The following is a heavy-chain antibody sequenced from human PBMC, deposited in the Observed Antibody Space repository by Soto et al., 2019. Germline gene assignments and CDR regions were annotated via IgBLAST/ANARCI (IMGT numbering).Heavy chain of an antibody. CDR1: GGSISGGGYL. CDR3: GRVLCITTSCFLDD. D-gene: IGHD2-2*01. Sequence: PSETLSLTCTVSGGSISGGGYLWSWIRQPPGKGLEWIGYIYQSGEPFYSPPLKSRVTISIDRSKNQFSLNLRSVTAADTAIYYCGRVLCITTSCFLDDWGHGTLVTVSS. V-gene: IGHV4-30-2*01. CDR2: IYQSGEP. J-gene: IGHJ4*01.